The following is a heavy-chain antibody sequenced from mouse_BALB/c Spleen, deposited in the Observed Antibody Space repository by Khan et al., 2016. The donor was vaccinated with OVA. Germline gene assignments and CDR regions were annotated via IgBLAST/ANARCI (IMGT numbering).Heavy chain of an antibody. J-gene: IGHJ4*01. D-gene: IGHD1-1*01. CDR3: ARYRGTTVLDPYYYAMDY. V-gene: IGHV5-6*01. Sequence: EVELVESGGDLVKPGGSLKLSCAASGFTFSSYGMPWVRQTPDKRLEWVATISSGGSYTYYPDSVKGRFTISRVNATNTLYLQMIILKSDDTAMYYCARYRGTTVLDPYYYAMDYWGQGTSVTVSS. CDR2: ISSGGSYT. CDR1: GFTFSSYG.